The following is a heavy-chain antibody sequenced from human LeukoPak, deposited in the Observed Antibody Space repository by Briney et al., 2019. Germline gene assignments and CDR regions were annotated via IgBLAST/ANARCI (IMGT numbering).Heavy chain of an antibody. D-gene: IGHD2/OR15-2a*01. V-gene: IGHV3-30*18. CDR2: IAYDATNK. CDR3: AKASSNYFSYCEY. CDR1: GFTFSSYG. Sequence: GGSLRLSCAASGFTFSSYGMDWVRQAPGKGLEWVAVIAYDATNKYYADSVKGRFTLARDKSKNTLYLQTNTLRDEGTAVYYCAKASSNYFSYCEYWGQGTLVTVSS. J-gene: IGHJ4*02.